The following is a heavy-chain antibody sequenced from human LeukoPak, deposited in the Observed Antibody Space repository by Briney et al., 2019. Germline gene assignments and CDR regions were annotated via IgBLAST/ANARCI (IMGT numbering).Heavy chain of an antibody. D-gene: IGHD5-24*01. CDR3: ASFISGDSDGYPLAGSY. CDR2: VDPEDGET. J-gene: IGHJ4*02. CDR1: GYTFTDYY. V-gene: IGHV1-69-2*01. Sequence: ASVKVSCKVSGYTFTDYYMHWVQQAPGKGLEWMGLVDPEDGETIYAEKFQGRVTITADTSTGTAYMELSSLRSEDTAVYYCASFISGDSDGYPLAGSYWGQGTLVTVSS.